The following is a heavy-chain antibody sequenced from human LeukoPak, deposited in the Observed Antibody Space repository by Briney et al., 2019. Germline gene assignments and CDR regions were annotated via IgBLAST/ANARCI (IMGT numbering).Heavy chain of an antibody. J-gene: IGHJ4*02. D-gene: IGHD6-19*01. CDR3: AKSLGYSSGL. V-gene: IGHV3-23*01. CDR2: ISTSGGTT. Sequence: GGSLRLSCAASGFTFSNYAMTWVRQAPGKGLGWVSGISTSGGTTYYADSVKGRFTISRDNSKNTLDLQMNSLRAEDTAVYYCAKSLGYSSGLWGQGTLVTVSS. CDR1: GFTFSNYA.